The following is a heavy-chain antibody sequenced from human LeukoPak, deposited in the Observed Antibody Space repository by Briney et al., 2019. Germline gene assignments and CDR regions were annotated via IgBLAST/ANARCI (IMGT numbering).Heavy chain of an antibody. CDR1: GFTFSSYE. J-gene: IGHJ4*02. Sequence: RGSLRLSCAASGFTFSSYEMNWVRQAPGKGLEWVSCISSSGSTIYYADSVKGRFTISRDNSKNTLYLQMNSLRAEDTAVYYCCYYYGSGSYYSPFDYWGQGTLVTVSS. V-gene: IGHV3-48*03. D-gene: IGHD3-10*01. CDR3: CYYYGSGSYYSPFDY. CDR2: ISSSGSTI.